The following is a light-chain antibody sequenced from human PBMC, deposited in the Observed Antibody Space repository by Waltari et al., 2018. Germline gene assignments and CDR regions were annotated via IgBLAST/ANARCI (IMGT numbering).Light chain of an antibody. CDR1: QSVISSFNNKNY. Sequence: DIVMTQSPDSLAVSLGERATINCKSSQSVISSFNNKNYLTWFQQKAGEPPKRLIYWASTRDAGVPDRFSGSGSGTDFTLTISGLQAEDVAVYYCQQYSATPPTFGQGTKVEIK. CDR2: WAS. CDR3: QQYSATPPT. V-gene: IGKV4-1*01. J-gene: IGKJ1*01.